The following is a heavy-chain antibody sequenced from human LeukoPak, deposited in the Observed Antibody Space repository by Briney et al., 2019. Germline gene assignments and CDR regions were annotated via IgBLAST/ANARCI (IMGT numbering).Heavy chain of an antibody. V-gene: IGHV1-2*02. Sequence: ASVKVSCKASGYTFTGYYMHWVRQAPGQGLEWMGWINPNSGGTNYAQKFQGRVTVTRDTSISTAYMELSRLRSDDTAVYYCARDVEMATIDGYYYGMDVWGQGTTVTVSS. CDR2: INPNSGGT. CDR1: GYTFTGYY. J-gene: IGHJ6*02. D-gene: IGHD5-12*01. CDR3: ARDVEMATIDGYYYGMDV.